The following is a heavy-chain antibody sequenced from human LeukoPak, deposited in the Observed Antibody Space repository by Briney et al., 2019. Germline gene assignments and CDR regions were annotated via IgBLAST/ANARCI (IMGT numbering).Heavy chain of an antibody. CDR1: GYSFTSYW. Sequence: GEALKISCKGSGYSFTSYWIGWGRQMPGKGLEWRGIIYPGDSDTRYSPSFQGQVTISADKSISTAYLQWSSLKASDAAMYYCARHYSGYDFWSGYLSDAFDIWGQGTMVTVSS. CDR3: ARHYSGYDFWSGYLSDAFDI. J-gene: IGHJ3*02. CDR2: IYPGDSDT. V-gene: IGHV5-51*01. D-gene: IGHD3-3*01.